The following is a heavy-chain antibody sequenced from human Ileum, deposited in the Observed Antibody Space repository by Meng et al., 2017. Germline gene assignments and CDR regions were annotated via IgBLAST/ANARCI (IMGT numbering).Heavy chain of an antibody. CDR1: GFTLSSYG. D-gene: IGHD6-13*01. Sequence: QVQLVESGGGVGQPGRSLRLSCAASGFTLSSYGMHWVRQAPGKGLEWVAIIWYDGSKKYYADSVRGRFTISRDNSRKTVYLQMNSLRAEDTAVYYCARGGLAAAGIDYWGQGTLVTVSS. V-gene: IGHV3-33*01. CDR3: ARGGLAAAGIDY. CDR2: IWYDGSKK. J-gene: IGHJ4*02.